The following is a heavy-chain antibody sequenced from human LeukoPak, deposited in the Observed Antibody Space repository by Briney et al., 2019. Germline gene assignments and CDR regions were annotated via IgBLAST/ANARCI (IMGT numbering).Heavy chain of an antibody. Sequence: GGSLRLSCAPSGFTFSSYSMNCVRQAPGKGLEWVSSISISRIHICYADSVNGRFTISRDNAKNSLYLQMDSLRAEDTAVYYCARDRVRSTSARVDDWGQGTLVTVSS. CDR1: GFTFSSYS. CDR3: ARDRVRSTSARVDD. V-gene: IGHV3-21*01. D-gene: IGHD2-2*01. CDR2: ISISRIHI. J-gene: IGHJ4*02.